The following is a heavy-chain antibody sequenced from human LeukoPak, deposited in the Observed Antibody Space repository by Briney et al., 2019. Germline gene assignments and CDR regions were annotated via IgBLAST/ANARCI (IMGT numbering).Heavy chain of an antibody. Sequence: SETLSLTCTVSGGSISSSSYYWGWIRQPPGKGLEWIGSIYYSGSTYYNPSLKSRVTISVDTSKNQFSLKLSSVTAADTAVYYCARHTYSSSILPYNWFDPWGQGTLVTVSS. D-gene: IGHD6-13*01. J-gene: IGHJ5*02. CDR1: GGSISSSSYY. CDR3: ARHTYSSSILPYNWFDP. V-gene: IGHV4-39*01. CDR2: IYYSGST.